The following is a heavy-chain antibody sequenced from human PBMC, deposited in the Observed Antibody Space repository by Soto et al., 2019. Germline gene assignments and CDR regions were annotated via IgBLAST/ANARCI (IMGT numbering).Heavy chain of an antibody. CDR1: GFTFSSYA. V-gene: IGHV3-30-3*01. D-gene: IGHD4-17*01. J-gene: IGHJ4*02. CDR2: ISYDGSNK. Sequence: QVQLVESGGGVVQPGRSLRLSCAASGFTFSSYAMHWVRQAPGKGLEWVAVISYDGSNKYYADSVKGRFTISRDNSKNTLYLQMNSLRAEDTAVYYCARDWAYGGPEEGLFDYWGQGTLVTVSS. CDR3: ARDWAYGGPEEGLFDY.